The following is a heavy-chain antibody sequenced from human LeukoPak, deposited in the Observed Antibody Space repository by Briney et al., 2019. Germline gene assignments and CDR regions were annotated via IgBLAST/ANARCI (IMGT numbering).Heavy chain of an antibody. V-gene: IGHV4-39*01. CDR1: GGSISSSSYY. CDR3: ARHRITFTFDY. D-gene: IGHD3-16*01. J-gene: IGHJ4*02. Sequence: SETLSLTCTVSGGSISSSSYYWGWIRQPPGKGLEWIGSTYYSGSTYYNPSLKSRVTISVDTSKNQFSLKLSSVTAADTAVYYCARHRITFTFDYWGQGTLVTVSS. CDR2: TYYSGST.